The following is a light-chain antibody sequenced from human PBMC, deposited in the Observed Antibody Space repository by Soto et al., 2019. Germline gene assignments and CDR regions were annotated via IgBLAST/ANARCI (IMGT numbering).Light chain of an antibody. V-gene: IGKV3-20*01. CDR2: AAS. J-gene: IGKJ4*01. Sequence: EIVLTQSPGTLSLSPGERATLSCRASQPITSSFLAWYQQTPGQAPRLLIYAASSRATGVPDRFSGSGSGTDFTLTISRLEPEDFAVYYCQHYEVLVTFGGGTKVEIK. CDR3: QHYEVLVT. CDR1: QPITSSF.